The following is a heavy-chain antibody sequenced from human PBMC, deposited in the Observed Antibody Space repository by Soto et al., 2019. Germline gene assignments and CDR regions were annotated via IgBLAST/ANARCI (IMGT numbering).Heavy chain of an antibody. Sequence: WGSLRLSCAASGFSFSSYAMSWLRQAPGKGLEWVSTSSGSDGKTFYAVPVKGRFSISRDTSDNMLYLQMNSLRDDDPAVYNRAGWSYLDYWGQGAPVTVSS. CDR1: GFSFSSYA. D-gene: IGHD2-15*01. J-gene: IGHJ4*02. CDR2: SSGSDGKT. CDR3: AGWSYLDY. V-gene: IGHV3-23*01.